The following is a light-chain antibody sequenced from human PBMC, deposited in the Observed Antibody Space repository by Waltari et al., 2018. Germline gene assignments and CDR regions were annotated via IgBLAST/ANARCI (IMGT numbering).Light chain of an antibody. CDR2: GAS. CDR3: QQYHISPLT. Sequence: EIVMTQSPATLSVSPGERATLSCMASQSISNNLAWYQQTPGQPPRLLMYGASTRATGIPARFSGSGSGTEFTLTISSLQSEDFVVYYCQQYHISPLTFGGGTKVEIK. J-gene: IGKJ4*01. V-gene: IGKV3D-15*01. CDR1: QSISNN.